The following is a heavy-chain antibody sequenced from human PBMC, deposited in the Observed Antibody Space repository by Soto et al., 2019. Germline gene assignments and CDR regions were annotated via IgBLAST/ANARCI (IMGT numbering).Heavy chain of an antibody. Sequence: SETLSLTCAVYGGSFSGYYWSWIRQPPGKGLEWIGEINHSGSTNYNPSLKSRVTISVDTSKNQFSLKLSSVTAADTAVYYCARGEPDYDILTGYFLDYWGQGTLVTVSS. V-gene: IGHV4-34*01. CDR1: GGSFSGYY. D-gene: IGHD3-9*01. CDR3: ARGEPDYDILTGYFLDY. CDR2: INHSGST. J-gene: IGHJ4*02.